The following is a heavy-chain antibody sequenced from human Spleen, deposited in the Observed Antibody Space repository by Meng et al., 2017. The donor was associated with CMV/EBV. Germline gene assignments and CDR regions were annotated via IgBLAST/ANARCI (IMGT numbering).Heavy chain of an antibody. CDR1: GGSISSYY. CDR2: IYYSGST. J-gene: IGHJ4*02. CDR3: ARGYDFWSGYDPGFDY. D-gene: IGHD3-3*01. V-gene: IGHV4-59*01. Sequence: SQTLSLTCTVSGGSISSYYWSWIRQPPGKGLEWIGYIYYSGSTNYNPSLKSRVTISVDTSKNQFPLKLSSVIAADTAVYYCARGYDFWSGYDPGFDYWGQGTLVTVSS.